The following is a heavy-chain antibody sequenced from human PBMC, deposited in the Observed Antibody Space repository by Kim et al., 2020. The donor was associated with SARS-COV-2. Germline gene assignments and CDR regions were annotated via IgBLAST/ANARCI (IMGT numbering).Heavy chain of an antibody. D-gene: IGHD2-2*01. V-gene: IGHV1-2*02. CDR3: ARAPYASKPYFAY. Sequence: KYDQNIQGRVTMTRDTSISTAYVELSRLPSDDTAVYYCARAPYASKPYFAYWGQGTLVSVSS. J-gene: IGHJ4*02.